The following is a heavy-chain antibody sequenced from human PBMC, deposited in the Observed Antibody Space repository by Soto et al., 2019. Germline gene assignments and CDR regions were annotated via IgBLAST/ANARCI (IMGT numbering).Heavy chain of an antibody. CDR1: GFTFSSYG. Sequence: PGGSLRLSCAASGFTFSSYGMHWVRQAPGKGLEWVSSISSSSSYIYYADSVKGRFTISRDNAKNSLYLQMNSLRAEDTAVYYCARGIHYYDSSGYHGYWGQGTLVTVSS. J-gene: IGHJ4*02. V-gene: IGHV3-21*01. D-gene: IGHD3-22*01. CDR3: ARGIHYYDSSGYHGY. CDR2: ISSSSSYI.